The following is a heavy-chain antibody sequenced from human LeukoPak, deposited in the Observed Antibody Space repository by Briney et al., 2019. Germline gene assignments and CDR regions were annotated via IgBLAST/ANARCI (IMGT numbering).Heavy chain of an antibody. CDR1: GYTFTAYY. Sequence: VASVKVSCKTSGYTFTAYYMYWLRQAPGQGLECMGWIYPNSGSTGYAQNFQGRVTMTRDTSVSTIYMELSRLRSDDTAVYYCARDGVSTTPDFDYWGQGTLVTVSS. V-gene: IGHV1-2*02. CDR3: ARDGVSTTPDFDY. CDR2: IYPNSGST. D-gene: IGHD2-8*01. J-gene: IGHJ4*02.